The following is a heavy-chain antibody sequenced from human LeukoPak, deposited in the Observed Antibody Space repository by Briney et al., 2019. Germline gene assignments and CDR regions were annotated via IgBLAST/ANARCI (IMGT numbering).Heavy chain of an antibody. CDR2: IYYSGST. D-gene: IGHD5-18*01. V-gene: IGHV4-38-2*02. CDR1: GYSINNGYY. Sequence: PSETLPLTCTVSGYSINNGYYWGWIRQPPGKGLEWIGSIYYSGSTYYNPSLKSRVTISVDTSKNQFSLKLSSVTAADTAVYYCASPAIVSGGYSYGGYDYWGQGTLVTVSS. J-gene: IGHJ4*02. CDR3: ASPAIVSGGYSYGGYDY.